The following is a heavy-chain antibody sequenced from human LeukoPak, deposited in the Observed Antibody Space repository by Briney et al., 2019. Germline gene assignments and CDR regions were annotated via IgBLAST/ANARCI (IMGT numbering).Heavy chain of an antibody. Sequence: SQTLSLTCTVSGGSISSGGYYWSWIRRPPGKGLKGIGKTYYVGSTYYNPSLKSRVTISVDTSKNQFSLKLSSVTAADTAVYYCARVREDIVVVPAGVAGPNWFDPWGQGTLVTVSS. V-gene: IGHV4-31*03. D-gene: IGHD2-2*01. CDR2: TYYVGST. CDR1: GGSISSGGYY. J-gene: IGHJ5*02. CDR3: ARVREDIVVVPAGVAGPNWFDP.